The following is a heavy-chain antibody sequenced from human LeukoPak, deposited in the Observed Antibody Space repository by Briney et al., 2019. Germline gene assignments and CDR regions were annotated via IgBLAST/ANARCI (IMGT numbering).Heavy chain of an antibody. V-gene: IGHV1-3*01. Sequence: ASVKVSCTASGYTFTKYVVHWVRQAPGQRPEWMGWINAGNGDTKYSQNFQDRVTITRDTSANTAYMELSSLTFEDTALYYCARDDCGDTCYPGGYWGQGTLVTVSS. D-gene: IGHD2-21*01. CDR3: ARDDCGDTCYPGGY. CDR2: INAGNGDT. CDR1: GYTFTKYV. J-gene: IGHJ4*02.